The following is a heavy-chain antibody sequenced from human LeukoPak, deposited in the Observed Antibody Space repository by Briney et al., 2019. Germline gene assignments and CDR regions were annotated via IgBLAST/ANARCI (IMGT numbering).Heavy chain of an antibody. CDR3: ARRPPASGADWFDP. CDR1: GGSIRSSYYY. V-gene: IGHV4-39*01. Sequence: SETLSLTCTVSGGSIRSSYYYWGWIRQPPGTGLEWIGSIYDSGSTYYNPSLKSRVTISVDTSKNQFSLKLNSVTAADTAVYYCARRPPASGADWFDPWGQGTLVTVSS. J-gene: IGHJ5*02. CDR2: IYDSGST. D-gene: IGHD1-26*01.